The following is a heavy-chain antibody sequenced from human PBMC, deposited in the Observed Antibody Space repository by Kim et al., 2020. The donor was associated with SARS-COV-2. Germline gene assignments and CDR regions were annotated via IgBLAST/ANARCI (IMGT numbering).Heavy chain of an antibody. CDR2: IYPGDSDT. V-gene: IGHV5-51*01. CDR3: ARQIESGLQVRWDSFHYGMDV. CDR1: GYSFSSYW. Sequence: GESLKISCKGSGYSFSSYWIAWVRQTPGKGLEWMGIIYPGDSDTRYSPSFQGQVTISIDKSISTAYLQWSSLKASDTAMYYCARQIESGLQVRWDSFHYGMDVWGQGTTVTVSS. D-gene: IGHD3-10*01. J-gene: IGHJ6*02.